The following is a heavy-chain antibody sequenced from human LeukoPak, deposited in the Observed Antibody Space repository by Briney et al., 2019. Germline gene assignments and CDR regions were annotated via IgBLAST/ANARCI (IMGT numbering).Heavy chain of an antibody. Sequence: PSETLSLTCSVSGGSISSYYWSWIRQPPGKGLEWIGYIYYSGRTSYNPSLKSRVTISVDTSKNQSSLKLSSVTAADTAVYYCARAKVGPDDNWFDPWGQGTLVTVSS. CDR3: ARAKVGPDDNWFDP. J-gene: IGHJ5*02. V-gene: IGHV4-59*01. D-gene: IGHD4-23*01. CDR2: IYYSGRT. CDR1: GGSISSYY.